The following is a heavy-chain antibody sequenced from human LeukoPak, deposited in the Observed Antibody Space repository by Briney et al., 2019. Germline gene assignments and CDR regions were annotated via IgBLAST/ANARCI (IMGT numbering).Heavy chain of an antibody. CDR2: IYYSGST. CDR1: GGSISSYY. CDR3: ARHTSLYDMGY. D-gene: IGHD3-22*01. Sequence: SETLSLTCTVSGGSISSYYWSWIRQPPGKGLEWIGYIYYSGSTNYSPSLKSRVTISVDTSKNQFSLKLSSVTAADTAVYYCARHTSLYDMGYWGQGTLVTVSS. J-gene: IGHJ4*02. V-gene: IGHV4-59*08.